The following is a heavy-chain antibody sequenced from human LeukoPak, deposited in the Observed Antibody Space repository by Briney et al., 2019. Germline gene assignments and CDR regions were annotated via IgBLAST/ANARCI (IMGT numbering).Heavy chain of an antibody. CDR1: GFTFSDHY. D-gene: IGHD2-2*01. J-gene: IGHJ6*04. Sequence: PGGSLRLSCAASGFTFSDHYMDWVRQAPGKGLEWVGRSRIKANSNTTEYAASVKGRFTISRDDSKNSLYLQMSSLKTEDTAVYYCARYCSGTSCYSASPYGMDVWGKGTTVTVSS. V-gene: IGHV3-72*01. CDR2: SRIKANSNTT. CDR3: ARYCSGTSCYSASPYGMDV.